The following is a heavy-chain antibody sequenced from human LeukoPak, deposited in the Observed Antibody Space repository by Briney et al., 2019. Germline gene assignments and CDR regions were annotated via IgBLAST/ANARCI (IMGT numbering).Heavy chain of an antibody. D-gene: IGHD1-26*01. V-gene: IGHV3-21*01. CDR2: ISSSSSYI. CDR1: GFTFSSYS. Sequence: PGGSLRLSCAASGFTFSSYSMNWVRQAPGKGLEWVSSISSSSSYIYYADSVKGRFTISRDNAKNSLYLQMNSLRAEDTAVYYCARDSSIVGTTNVFDIWGQGTMVTVSS. J-gene: IGHJ3*02. CDR3: ARDSSIVGTTNVFDI.